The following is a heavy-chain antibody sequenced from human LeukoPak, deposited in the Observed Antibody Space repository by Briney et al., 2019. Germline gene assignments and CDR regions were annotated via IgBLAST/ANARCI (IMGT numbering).Heavy chain of an antibody. Sequence: GGSLRLSCTASGFTFSDYWMAWVRQAPGKGPEWVANIKQDGSQRYYVDSVRGRFTISRDNAKNSLFLQMNGLRAEDTAVYFCARRGGSSSRRSPIDYWGQGTLVTVSS. J-gene: IGHJ4*02. CDR2: IKQDGSQR. D-gene: IGHD6-6*01. V-gene: IGHV3-7*01. CDR3: ARRGGSSSRRSPIDY. CDR1: GFTFSDYW.